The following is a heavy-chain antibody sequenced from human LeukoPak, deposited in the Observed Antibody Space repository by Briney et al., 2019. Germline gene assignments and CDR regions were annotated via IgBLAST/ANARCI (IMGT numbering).Heavy chain of an antibody. Sequence: PGGSLRLSCAASGFTFSSYAMSWVRQAPGKGLEWASAISGNGGSTYYADSVKGRFTISRDNSKNTLYLQMNSLRAEDTAVYYCAKSGQRITMIVVVIRFDYWGQGTLVTVSS. V-gene: IGHV3-23*01. CDR2: ISGNGGST. CDR3: AKSGQRITMIVVVIRFDY. CDR1: GFTFSSYA. D-gene: IGHD3-22*01. J-gene: IGHJ4*02.